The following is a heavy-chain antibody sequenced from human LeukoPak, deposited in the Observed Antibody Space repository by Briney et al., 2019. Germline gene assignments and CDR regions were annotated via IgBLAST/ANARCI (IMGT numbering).Heavy chain of an antibody. CDR1: GGSISSGGYY. V-gene: IGHV4-30-4*08. D-gene: IGHD1-26*01. J-gene: IGHJ3*02. CDR3: ARVPGRSPGDDAFDI. Sequence: RSSETLSLTCTVSGGSISSGGYYWSWIRQHPGKGLEWIGYIYYSGSTYYSPSLKSRLTISADTSKNQFSLKLSSVTAADTAVYYCARVPGRSPGDDAFDIWGQGTMVTVSS. CDR2: IYYSGST.